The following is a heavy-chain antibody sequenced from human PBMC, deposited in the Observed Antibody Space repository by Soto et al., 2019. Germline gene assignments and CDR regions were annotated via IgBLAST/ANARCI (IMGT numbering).Heavy chain of an antibody. V-gene: IGHV4-31*03. Sequence: SETLSLTCTVSGGSISSGGYYWSWIRQHPGKGLEWIGYIYYSGSTYYNPSLKSRVTISVDTSKNQFSLKLSSVTAADTAVYYCARDHGSRGHYYYGMDVWGQGTTVTVSS. D-gene: IGHD6-13*01. J-gene: IGHJ6*02. CDR1: GGSISSGGYY. CDR3: ARDHGSRGHYYYGMDV. CDR2: IYYSGST.